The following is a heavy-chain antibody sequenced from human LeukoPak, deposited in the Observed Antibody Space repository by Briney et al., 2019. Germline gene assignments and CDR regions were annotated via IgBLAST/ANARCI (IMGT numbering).Heavy chain of an antibody. Sequence: GASVTLSCTASVYTFTSYDINWVRQATGQGLEWMGWMNPNSGSAGYAQKFQGRVTITRNTSISTAYMELSGLRSEDTAVYYCARGRSTGYPYYFEYWGQGTLVTVSS. CDR2: MNPNSGSA. CDR3: ARGRSTGYPYYFEY. CDR1: VYTFTSYD. D-gene: IGHD5-12*01. V-gene: IGHV1-8*03. J-gene: IGHJ4*02.